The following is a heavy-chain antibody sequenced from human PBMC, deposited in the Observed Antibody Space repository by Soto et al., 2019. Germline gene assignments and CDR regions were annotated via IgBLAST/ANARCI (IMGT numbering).Heavy chain of an antibody. Sequence: QVQLQESGPGLVKPSETLSLTCTVSGGSISSYYWSWIRQPPGKGLEWIGYIYYSGSTNYNPSLKSRVXXPXDXXKNQFSLQLSSVTAADTAVYYCARNLDTAAAGLDYWGQGTLVTVSS. V-gene: IGHV4-59*01. J-gene: IGHJ4*02. CDR1: GGSISSYY. CDR3: ARNLDTAAAGLDY. D-gene: IGHD6-13*01. CDR2: IYYSGST.